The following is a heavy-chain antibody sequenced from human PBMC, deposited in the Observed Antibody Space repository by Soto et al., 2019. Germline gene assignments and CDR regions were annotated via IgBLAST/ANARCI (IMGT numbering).Heavy chain of an antibody. CDR3: AKVRAVYYYGMDV. CDR2: ISYDGSNK. J-gene: IGHJ6*02. V-gene: IGHV3-30*18. Sequence: SLRLSCAASGFTFSSYGMHWVRQAPGKGLEWVAVISYDGSNKYYADSVKGRFTISRDNSKNTLYLQMNSLRAEDTAVYYCAKVRAVYYYGMDVWGQGTTVTVSS. CDR1: GFTFSSYG.